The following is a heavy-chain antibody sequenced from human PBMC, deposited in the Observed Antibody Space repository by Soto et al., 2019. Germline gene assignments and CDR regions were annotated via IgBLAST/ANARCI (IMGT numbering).Heavy chain of an antibody. CDR1: GFTFSDYY. Sequence: GGSLRLSCAASGFTFSDYYMSWIRQAQGKGLEWVSYISSSSSYTNYADSVKGRFTISRVNAKNSLYLQMNSLRAEETAVHYCAREGEIEEGFRLDDYVWGSYRHPLDYWGQGTLVTVSS. V-gene: IGHV3-11*06. D-gene: IGHD3-16*02. CDR2: ISSSSSYT. CDR3: AREGEIEEGFRLDDYVWGSYRHPLDY. J-gene: IGHJ4*02.